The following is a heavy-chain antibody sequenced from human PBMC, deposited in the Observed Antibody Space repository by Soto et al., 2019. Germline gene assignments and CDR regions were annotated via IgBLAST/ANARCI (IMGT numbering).Heavy chain of an antibody. J-gene: IGHJ4*02. V-gene: IGHV3-74*01. D-gene: IGHD3-10*01. CDR2: INSDGSSI. Sequence: HPGGSLRLSCAASGFTFSSYWMHWVRQAPGKGLVWVSRINSDGSSISYADSVKGRFTISRDNAKNTLYVQMNSLRAEDTAVYYCSRGRGNYYFDYWGQGTLVTVSS. CDR3: SRGRGNYYFDY. CDR1: GFTFSSYW.